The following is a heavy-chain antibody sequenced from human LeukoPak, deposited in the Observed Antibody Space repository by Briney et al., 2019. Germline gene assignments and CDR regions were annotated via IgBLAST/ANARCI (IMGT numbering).Heavy chain of an antibody. CDR2: INPNSGGT. Sequence: EASVKVSCKVSGYTLTELSMHWVRQAPVQGLEWMGWINPNSGGTNYAQKLQGRVTMTRDTSISTAYMELSRLRSDDTAVYYCASYSGSFDAFDIWGQGTMVTVSS. CDR1: GYTLTELS. V-gene: IGHV1-2*02. J-gene: IGHJ3*02. D-gene: IGHD1-26*01. CDR3: ASYSGSFDAFDI.